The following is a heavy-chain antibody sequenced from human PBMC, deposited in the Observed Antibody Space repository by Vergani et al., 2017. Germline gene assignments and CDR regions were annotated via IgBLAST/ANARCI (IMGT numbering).Heavy chain of an antibody. J-gene: IGHJ4*02. D-gene: IGHD3-9*01. Sequence: QVHVVQSGAEVKKSGASVKVSCKTSGYTFSNYYMHWVRQAPGQGLEWMGIINPSGGHTNYAQKFQGRATMTRDTSTSTVYMELSSLRSEDTAIYYCARGDYGILTGYRYWGQGTLVTVSA. V-gene: IGHV1-46*03. CDR2: INPSGGHT. CDR1: GYTFSNYY. CDR3: ARGDYGILTGYRY.